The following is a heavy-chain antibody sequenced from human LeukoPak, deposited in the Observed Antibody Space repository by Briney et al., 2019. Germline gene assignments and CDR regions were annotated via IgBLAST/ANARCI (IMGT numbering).Heavy chain of an antibody. CDR2: IYYSGST. CDR3: ARDRSGYSSSLDY. V-gene: IGHV4-59*01. Sequence: SETLSLTCTVSGGSISSYYWSWIRQPPGKGLEWIGYIYYSGSTNYNPSLKSRVTISVDTSKNQFSLKLSSVTAADTAVYYCARDRSGYSSSLDYGGQGTLVTVSS. CDR1: GGSISSYY. J-gene: IGHJ4*02. D-gene: IGHD6-6*01.